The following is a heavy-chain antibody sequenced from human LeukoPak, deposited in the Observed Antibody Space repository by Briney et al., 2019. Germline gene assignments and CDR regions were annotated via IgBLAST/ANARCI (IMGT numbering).Heavy chain of an antibody. J-gene: IGHJ6*02. V-gene: IGHV3-7*01. CDR1: GFTFSSYW. D-gene: IGHD6-13*01. Sequence: GGSLRLSCAASGFTFSSYWMSWVRQAPGKGLEWVANIKQDGSEKYYVDSVKGRFTISRDNAKNSLYLQMNSLRAEDTAVYYCARGYSSSWDYYYYGMDVWGQGTTVTVSS. CDR3: ARGYSSSWDYYYYGMDV. CDR2: IKQDGSEK.